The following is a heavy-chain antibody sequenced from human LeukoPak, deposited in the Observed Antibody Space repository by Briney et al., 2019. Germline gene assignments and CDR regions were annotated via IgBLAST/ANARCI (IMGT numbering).Heavy chain of an antibody. CDR2: ISSNSLFK. Sequence: PGGSPRLSCAASGFTFGRYTMNWVRQAPGKGLEWVSSISSNSLFKYYVDSLKGRFTISRDNAKNSLFLQIDSLRVDDTATYYCARGKSAATPLDYWGQGTLVTVSS. V-gene: IGHV3-21*01. CDR3: ARGKSAATPLDY. CDR1: GFTFGRYT. J-gene: IGHJ4*02. D-gene: IGHD6-13*01.